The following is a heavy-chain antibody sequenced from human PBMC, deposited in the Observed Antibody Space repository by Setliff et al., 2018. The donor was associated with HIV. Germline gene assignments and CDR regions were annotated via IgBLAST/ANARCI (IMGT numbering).Heavy chain of an antibody. Sequence: LSLTCTVSGASISSHNYYWGWIRQSPGKGLEWIASIRSSGDTYYNPSLQSRVIISVDTPNNQISLKLTSVTAADTAVYYCTIPASSLAPNWGRGTQVTVSS. CDR1: GASISSHNYY. CDR3: TIPASSLAPN. V-gene: IGHV4-39*01. J-gene: IGHJ4*02. CDR2: IRSSGDT.